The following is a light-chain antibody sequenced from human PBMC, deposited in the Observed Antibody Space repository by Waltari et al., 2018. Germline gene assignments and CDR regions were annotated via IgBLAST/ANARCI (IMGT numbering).Light chain of an antibody. CDR1: GLPQQY. J-gene: IGLJ1*01. Sequence: SYELTQPPSVSVSPGQTARITCSVAGLPQQYGSWYQQRAGQAPVLVIKKDSERPSGIPERFSGSSSGTTVTLTISGVQAEDEADYYCQSTDSSGTYLYVFGSGTKLTVL. CDR2: KDS. V-gene: IGLV3-25*03. CDR3: QSTDSSGTYLYV.